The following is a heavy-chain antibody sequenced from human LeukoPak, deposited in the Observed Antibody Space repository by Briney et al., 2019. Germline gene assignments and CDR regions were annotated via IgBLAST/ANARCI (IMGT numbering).Heavy chain of an antibody. V-gene: IGHV3-23*01. CDR3: AKLGTGYSSSWYLARGYYFDY. CDR2: ISGSGGST. Sequence: SGGSLRLSCAASGFTFSSYAMHWVRQAPGKGLEWVSAISGSGGSTYYADSVKGRFTISRDNSKNTLYLQMNSLRAEDTAVYYCAKLGTGYSSSWYLARGYYFDYWGQGTLVTVSS. CDR1: GFTFSSYA. D-gene: IGHD6-13*01. J-gene: IGHJ4*02.